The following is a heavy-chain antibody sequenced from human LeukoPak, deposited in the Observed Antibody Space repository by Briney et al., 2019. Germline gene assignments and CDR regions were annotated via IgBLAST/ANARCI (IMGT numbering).Heavy chain of an antibody. V-gene: IGHV4-39*07. CDR1: GGSISSSSYY. J-gene: IGHJ3*02. D-gene: IGHD4-17*01. CDR3: ASLHSDYGDPHDAFDI. Sequence: SETLSLTCTVSGGSISSSSYYWGWIRQPPGKGLEWIGSIYYSGSTYYNPSLKSRVTISVDTSKNQFSLKLSSVTAADTAVYYCASLHSDYGDPHDAFDIWGQGTMVTVSS. CDR2: IYYSGST.